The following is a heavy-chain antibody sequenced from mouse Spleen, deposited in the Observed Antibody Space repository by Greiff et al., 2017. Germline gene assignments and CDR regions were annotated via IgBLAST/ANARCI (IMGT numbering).Heavy chain of an antibody. Sequence: EVKVVESGGGLVKPGGSLKLSCAASGFTFSSYAMSWVRQTPEKRLEWVATISDGGSYTYYPDNVKGRFTISRDNAKNNLYLQMSHLKSEDTAMYYCAREGITTAAMDYWGQGTSVTVSS. CDR3: AREGITTAAMDY. CDR1: GFTFSSYA. J-gene: IGHJ4*01. V-gene: IGHV5-4*01. CDR2: ISDGGSYT. D-gene: IGHD1-2*01.